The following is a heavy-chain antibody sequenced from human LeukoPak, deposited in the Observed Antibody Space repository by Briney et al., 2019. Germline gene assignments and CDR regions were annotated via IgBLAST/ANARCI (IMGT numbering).Heavy chain of an antibody. V-gene: IGHV3-49*04. D-gene: IGHD3-10*01. CDR2: IIGRFGGGTT. CDR1: GYTPCEYV. Sequence: GGSLRLSCTASGYTPCEYVMSWGRHAPRGGVGWGALIIGRFGGGTTQYAASVKGRFTISRDDSKGIAYLQMNSLKAEDTAVYYCTRPIYGSGTYFCDCWREGTLVSVSS. CDR3: TRPIYGSGTYFCDC. J-gene: IGHJ4*02.